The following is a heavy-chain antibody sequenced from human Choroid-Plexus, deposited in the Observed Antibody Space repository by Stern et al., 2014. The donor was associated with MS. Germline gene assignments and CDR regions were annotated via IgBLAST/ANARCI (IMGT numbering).Heavy chain of an antibody. CDR1: GFTFGSCA. Sequence: VQLVESGGGVVQPGRPLRLSCVASGFTFGSCAMHWVRQAPGQGLEWVAGVSYDGSNKYYADSVKGRFTISRDNSQNTLYMQMSSLRPEVTAVYYCAKDRQYLTYFFDHWGQGSLVTVSS. J-gene: IGHJ5*02. CDR3: AKDRQYLTYFFDH. CDR2: VSYDGSNK. D-gene: IGHD2/OR15-2a*01. V-gene: IGHV3-30*18.